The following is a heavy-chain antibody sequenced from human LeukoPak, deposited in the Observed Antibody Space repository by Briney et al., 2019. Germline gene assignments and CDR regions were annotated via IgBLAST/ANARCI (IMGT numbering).Heavy chain of an antibody. Sequence: PSQTLSLTCTVSGGSISSGSYYWSWIRQPAGKGLEWIGRIYTSGSTNYNPSLKSRVTISVDTSKNQFSLKLSSVTAADTAVYCCATSYYGSGSYWFPFDPWGQGTLVTVSS. CDR1: GGSISSGSYY. CDR3: ATSYYGSGSYWFPFDP. V-gene: IGHV4-61*02. CDR2: IYTSGST. D-gene: IGHD3-10*01. J-gene: IGHJ5*02.